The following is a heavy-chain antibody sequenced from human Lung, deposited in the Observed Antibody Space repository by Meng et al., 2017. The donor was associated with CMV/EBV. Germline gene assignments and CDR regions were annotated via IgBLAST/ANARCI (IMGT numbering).Heavy chain of an antibody. Sequence: ASVKVSCKAAGYTFTGYYMHWVRQAPGQGLEWMGWVNPNSGGTNYAKKFQGRVTMTRDTSISTAYMELSRRRSDDAAVYYCARGGGYSSSSAYGMDVWGQGTTVTVSS. CDR1: GYTFTGYY. CDR3: ARGGGYSSSSAYGMDV. V-gene: IGHV1-2*02. D-gene: IGHD6-6*01. J-gene: IGHJ6*02. CDR2: VNPNSGGT.